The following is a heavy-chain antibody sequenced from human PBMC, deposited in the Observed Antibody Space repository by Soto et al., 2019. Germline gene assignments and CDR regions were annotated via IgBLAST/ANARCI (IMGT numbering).Heavy chain of an antibody. Sequence: EVQLVESGGGLVQPGGSLRLSCAASGFTFSSYWMHWVRQVPGKGLVWVSHIDSDGNYTTYADSVKGRFTISRDNAKNTVYLQMNSLRAEDTAVYYCARDTRFTIFGRVYYDAFDIWGQGTMVTVSS. V-gene: IGHV3-74*03. CDR2: IDSDGNYT. CDR1: GFTFSSYW. CDR3: ARDTRFTIFGRVYYDAFDI. D-gene: IGHD3-3*01. J-gene: IGHJ3*02.